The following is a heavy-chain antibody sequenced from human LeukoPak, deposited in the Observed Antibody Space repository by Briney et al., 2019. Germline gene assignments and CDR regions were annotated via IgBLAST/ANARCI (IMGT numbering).Heavy chain of an antibody. CDR1: GYTLTELS. CDR3: ATTDTAMVDASLDY. V-gene: IGHV1-24*01. CDR2: FDPEDGET. D-gene: IGHD5-18*01. J-gene: IGHJ4*02. Sequence: GASVKVSFKVSGYTLTELSMHWVRQAPGKGLEWMGGFDPEDGETIYAQKFQGRVTMTEDTSTDTAYMELSSLRSEDTAAYYCATTDTAMVDASLDYWGQGTLVTVSS.